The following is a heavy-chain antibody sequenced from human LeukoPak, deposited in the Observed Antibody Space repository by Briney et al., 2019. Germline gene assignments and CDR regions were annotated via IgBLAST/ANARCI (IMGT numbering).Heavy chain of an antibody. CDR1: GYAFTSYY. CDR3: ARDAAGYGMDV. J-gene: IGHJ6*02. V-gene: IGHV1-46*01. Sequence: ASVKVSCKASGYAFTSYYMHWVRQAPGQGLEWMGIINPSGGSTSYAQKFQGRVTMTRDTSTSTVYMELSSLRSEDTAVYYCARDAAGYGMDVWGQGTTVTVSS. CDR2: INPSGGST.